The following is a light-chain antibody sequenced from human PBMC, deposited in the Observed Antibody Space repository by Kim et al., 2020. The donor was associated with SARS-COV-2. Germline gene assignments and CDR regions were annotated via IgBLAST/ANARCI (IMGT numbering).Light chain of an antibody. CDR3: QSHDNTLSGGV. J-gene: IGLJ2*01. CDR2: GNS. V-gene: IGLV1-40*01. CDR1: SSNIGVGYD. Sequence: QSVLTQPPSVSGAPGQRVTISCTGSSSNIGVGYDVHWYQHIPGTAPKLLIYGNSNRPSGVPDRFSGSKSGASASLAITGLQAEDEADYYCQSHDNTLSGGVFGGGTQLTVL.